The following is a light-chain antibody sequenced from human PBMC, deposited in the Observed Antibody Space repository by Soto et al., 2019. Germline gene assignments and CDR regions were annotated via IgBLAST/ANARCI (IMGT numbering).Light chain of an antibody. CDR2: EAT. V-gene: IGLV2-23*01. Sequence: QPVLTQPASVSGSPGQSITISCTGTSTDVGTYDLVSWYQQLPGKAPKLIIYEATKRPSGVSTRFSGSKFANTASLTISGLQAEDEADYYCCSYADSTTSFGGGTKLTVL. CDR3: CSYADSTTS. CDR1: STDVGTYDL. J-gene: IGLJ2*01.